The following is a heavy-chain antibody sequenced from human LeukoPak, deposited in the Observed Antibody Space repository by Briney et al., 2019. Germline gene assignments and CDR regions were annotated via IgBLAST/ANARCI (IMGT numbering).Heavy chain of an antibody. CDR3: ARVISNDNYHYYYMDV. CDR1: GFTFSSYS. J-gene: IGHJ6*03. D-gene: IGHD4-11*01. CDR2: ISSSSSTI. Sequence: GGSLRLSCAASGFTFSSYSMNWVRQAPGKGLEWVSYISSSSSTIYYADSVKGRFTISRDNAKNSLYLQMNSLRAEDTAVYYCARVISNDNYHYYYMDVWGKGTTVTVSS. V-gene: IGHV3-48*01.